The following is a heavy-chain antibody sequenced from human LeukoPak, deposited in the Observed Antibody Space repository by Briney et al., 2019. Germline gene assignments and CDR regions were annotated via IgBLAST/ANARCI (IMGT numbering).Heavy chain of an antibody. CDR3: ASDYSDSSGYYSVDY. D-gene: IGHD3-22*01. J-gene: IGHJ4*02. V-gene: IGHV2-5*01. CDR1: GFSLITSGVG. CDR2: IYWNDDK. Sequence: SGPTLVNPTLTLTLTCTFSGFSLITSGVGVGWIRQPPGKALEWLALIYWNDDKRYSPSLRSRLTITKDTSKNQVVLTMTNMDPVDTATYYCASDYSDSSGYYSVDYWGQGTLVTVSS.